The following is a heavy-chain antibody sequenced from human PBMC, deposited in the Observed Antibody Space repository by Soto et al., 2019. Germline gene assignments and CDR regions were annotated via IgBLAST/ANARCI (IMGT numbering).Heavy chain of an antibody. CDR2: IYYSGST. CDR3: ARTVWFGEYYFDY. CDR1: GGSISSYC. J-gene: IGHJ4*02. V-gene: IGHV4-59*01. Sequence: SETLSLTCTVSGGSISSYCWSWIRQPPGKGLEWIGYIYYSGSTNYNPSLKSRVTISVDTSKNQFSPKLSSVTAADTAVYYCARTVWFGEYYFDYWGQGTLVTVSS. D-gene: IGHD3-10*01.